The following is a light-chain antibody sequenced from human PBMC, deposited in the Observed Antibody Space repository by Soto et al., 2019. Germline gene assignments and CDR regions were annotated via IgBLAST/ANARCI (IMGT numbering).Light chain of an antibody. CDR2: GAS. CDR1: QRVSNN. J-gene: IGKJ4*01. V-gene: IGKV3D-15*01. CDR3: QKYSVWPIT. Sequence: EIVLTQSPATLSVSPGERAALSCRASQRVSNNLAWYQQKPGQPPRLLIFGASTRATGIPARLSRWGSEAEYALSIPALQSEDFAVYHCQKYSVWPITFRGGSKVDIK.